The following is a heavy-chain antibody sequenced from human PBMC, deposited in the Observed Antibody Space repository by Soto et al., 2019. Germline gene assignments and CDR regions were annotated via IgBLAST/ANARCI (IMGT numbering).Heavy chain of an antibody. CDR1: GFTFSSYA. CDR2: ISDNGETT. CDR3: GTGANSGLLTGIRPRWDDC. J-gene: IGHJ4*01. V-gene: IGHV3-23*01. D-gene: IGHD2-21*02. Sequence: GGSLRLSCAASGFTFSSYAMSWVRQAPGKGLEWVSTISDNGETTYYADSVKGRFTISRDNSKNTLSLQMDSLRAEDPAVYYCGTGANSGLLTGIRPRWDDCWGQGTMGTVSS.